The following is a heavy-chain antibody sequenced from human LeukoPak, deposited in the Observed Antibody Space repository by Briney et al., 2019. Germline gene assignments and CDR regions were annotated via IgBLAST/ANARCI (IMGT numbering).Heavy chain of an antibody. CDR1: GGSFGGYQ. CDR3: ARRAYTTTRKFDS. J-gene: IGHJ4*02. V-gene: IGHV4-34*01. D-gene: IGHD2-2*01. Sequence: SETLSLTCAVYGGSFGGYQWTWIRQPPGKGLEWIGEINHSGSTNYNPSLKSRVTISVDTSKNQFSLKLSSVTAADTAVYYCARRAYTTTRKFDSWGQGTLVTVSS. CDR2: INHSGST.